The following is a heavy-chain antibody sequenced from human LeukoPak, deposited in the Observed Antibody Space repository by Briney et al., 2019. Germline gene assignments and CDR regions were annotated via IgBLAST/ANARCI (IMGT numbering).Heavy chain of an antibody. D-gene: IGHD6-19*01. J-gene: IGHJ5*02. Sequence: PSETLSLTCTVSGGSISSGSYYWSWIRQPAGKGLEWIGRIYTSGSTTYNPSLKSRVTMSVDTSKNQFSLKLSSVTAADTAVYYCARDGASGHIPGTSWFDPWGQGTLVTVSS. CDR2: IYTSGST. CDR1: GGSISSGSYY. V-gene: IGHV4-61*02. CDR3: ARDGASGHIPGTSWFDP.